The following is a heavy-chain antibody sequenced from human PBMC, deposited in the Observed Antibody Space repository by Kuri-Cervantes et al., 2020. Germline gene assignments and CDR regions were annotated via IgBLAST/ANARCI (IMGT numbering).Heavy chain of an antibody. D-gene: IGHD3-10*01. CDR1: GYTFTGYY. CDR2: INPNSGGT. Sequence: ASVKVSCKASGYTFTGYYMHWVRQAPGQGLEWMGWINPNSGGTNYAQKFQGWVTITADKSTSTAYMELSSLRSEDTAVYYCARGVRWFRESAGRQYYYYYYMDVWGKGTTVTVSS. V-gene: IGHV1-2*04. J-gene: IGHJ6*03. CDR3: ARGVRWFRESAGRQYYYYYYMDV.